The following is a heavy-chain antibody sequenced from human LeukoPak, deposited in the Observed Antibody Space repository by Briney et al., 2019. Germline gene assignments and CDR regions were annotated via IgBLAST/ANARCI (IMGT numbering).Heavy chain of an antibody. V-gene: IGHV3-48*01. Sequence: GGSLRLSCAASGFTFSSYGISWLRQAPGKGLEWVSHITGSGEISHYADSVQGRFTISRDSAKNSLYLQMNSLRAEDTAVYYCARENAVATGAFDYWGRGTLVTVSS. CDR2: ITGSGEIS. CDR3: ARENAVATGAFDY. J-gene: IGHJ4*02. D-gene: IGHD5-12*01. CDR1: GFTFSSYG.